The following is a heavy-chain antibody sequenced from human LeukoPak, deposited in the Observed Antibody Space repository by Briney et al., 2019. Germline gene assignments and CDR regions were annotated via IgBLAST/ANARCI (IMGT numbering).Heavy chain of an antibody. D-gene: IGHD7-27*01. V-gene: IGHV3-7*01. J-gene: IGHJ6*04. Sequence: GGSLRLSCAASGFMFNTYWMTWVRQAPGKGLEWVANIRQDGSEKYSVDSVKGRITISRDNAKNSLYLQMNSLRAEDTAVYYCAREPHLGPHYVLAVWAKGTTVPVSS. CDR2: IRQDGSEK. CDR3: AREPHLGPHYVLAV. CDR1: GFMFNTYW.